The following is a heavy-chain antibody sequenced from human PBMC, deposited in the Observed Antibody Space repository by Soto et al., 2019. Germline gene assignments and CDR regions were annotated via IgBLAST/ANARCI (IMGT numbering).Heavy chain of an antibody. J-gene: IGHJ5*01. V-gene: IGHV4-30-4*01. CDR1: GASIRSGSFY. D-gene: IGHD3-16*01. CDR2: VYYTGTS. Sequence: QVQLQESGPRLVKPSQTLSLTCSVSGASIRSGSFYWSWIRQSPGRGMEWIAYVYYTGTSHYNPAVKSRATILLDNSKDQFSLALTSVTAADTAIYYCATVLHDYGTNWVDSWGQGTQVTVSS. CDR3: ATVLHDYGTNWVDS.